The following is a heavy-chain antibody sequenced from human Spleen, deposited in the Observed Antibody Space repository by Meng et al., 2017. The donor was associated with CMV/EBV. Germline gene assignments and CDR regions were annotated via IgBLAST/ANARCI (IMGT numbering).Heavy chain of an antibody. J-gene: IGHJ4*02. CDR3: AKTYCNSGSCYIFDY. CDR2: IRGEAYGGTT. D-gene: IGHD2-2*02. Sequence: GESLKISCTASGFTFGDYAMSWVRQAPGKGLEWVGFIRGEAYGGTTEYAASVKGRFTISRDDSKAYLQMNSLRAEDTAVYYCAKTYCNSGSCYIFDYWGQGTLVTVSS. V-gene: IGHV3-49*04. CDR1: GFTFGDYA.